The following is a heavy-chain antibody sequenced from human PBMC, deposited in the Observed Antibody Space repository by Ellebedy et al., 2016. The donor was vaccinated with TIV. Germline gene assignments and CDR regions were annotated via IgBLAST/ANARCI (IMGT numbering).Heavy chain of an antibody. CDR1: GFTFSSYA. CDR3: AKDRVLGRGSYAFDY. D-gene: IGHD1-26*01. Sequence: GGSLRLSXAASGFTFSSYAMHWVRQAPGKGLEWVAVISYDGSNKYYADSVKGRFTISRDNSKNTLYLQMNSLRAEDTAVYYCAKDRVLGRGSYAFDYWGQGTLVTVSS. CDR2: ISYDGSNK. J-gene: IGHJ4*02. V-gene: IGHV3-30*18.